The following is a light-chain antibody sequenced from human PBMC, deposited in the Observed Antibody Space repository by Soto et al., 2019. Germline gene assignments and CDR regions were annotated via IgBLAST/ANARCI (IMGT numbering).Light chain of an antibody. Sequence: EIVLTQSPATLPLSPGERATLSCRASQSVSSYLAWYQQKPGQAPRLLIYDASNRATGIPARFSGSGSGTDFTLTISSLEPEDFAVYYCQQRSNWPGFGPGTKVDIK. CDR1: QSVSSY. V-gene: IGKV3-11*01. CDR2: DAS. J-gene: IGKJ3*01. CDR3: QQRSNWPG.